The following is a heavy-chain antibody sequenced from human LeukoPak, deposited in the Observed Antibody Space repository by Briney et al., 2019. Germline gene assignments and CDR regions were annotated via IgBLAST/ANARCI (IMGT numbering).Heavy chain of an antibody. J-gene: IGHJ4*02. Sequence: GASVKVSCKASGGTFSSYAISWVRQAPGQGLEWMGRIIPILGIANYAQKFQGRVTITADKSTSTAYMELSSLRSEDTAVYYCARSGSSGSPFDYWGQGTLVTVS. CDR2: IIPILGIA. CDR1: GGTFSSYA. V-gene: IGHV1-69*04. D-gene: IGHD1-26*01. CDR3: ARSGSSGSPFDY.